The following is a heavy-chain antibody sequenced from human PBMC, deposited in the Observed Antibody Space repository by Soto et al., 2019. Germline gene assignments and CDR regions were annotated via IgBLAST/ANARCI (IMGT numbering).Heavy chain of an antibody. D-gene: IGHD3-3*01. V-gene: IGHV3-7*01. J-gene: IGHJ6*03. CDR1: GFTFSSYW. CDR3: ARDEHDRYDFWSGYYFTGYCYYMDV. Sequence: HPGGSLRLSCAASGFTFSSYWMSWVRQAPGKGLEWVANIKQDGSEKYYVDSVKGRFTISRDNAKNSLYLQMNSLRAEDTAVYYCARDEHDRYDFWSGYYFTGYCYYMDVWGKGTTVTGSS. CDR2: IKQDGSEK.